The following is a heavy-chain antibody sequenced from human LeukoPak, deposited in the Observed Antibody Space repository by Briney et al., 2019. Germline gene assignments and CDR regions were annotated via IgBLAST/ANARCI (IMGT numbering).Heavy chain of an antibody. Sequence: GRSLRLSCAASGFTFSSYAMHWVRQAPGKGLEWVAVIGYDGSNKYYADSVKGRFTISRDNAKNSLYLQMNSLRAEDTAVYYYAREGGRFGRVVPAAHFDYWGQGTLVTASS. CDR3: AREGGRFGRVVPAAHFDY. D-gene: IGHD2-2*01. CDR1: GFTFSSYA. J-gene: IGHJ4*02. CDR2: IGYDGSNK. V-gene: IGHV3-30-3*01.